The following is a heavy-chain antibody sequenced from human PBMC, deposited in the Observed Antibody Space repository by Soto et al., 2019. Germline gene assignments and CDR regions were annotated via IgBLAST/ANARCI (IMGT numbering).Heavy chain of an antibody. CDR2: IYYSGST. CDR1: GGSISSSSYY. J-gene: IGHJ4*02. Sequence: PSETLSLTCPVSGGSISSSSYYWGWIRQPPGKGLEWIGSIYYSGSTYYNPSLKSRVTISVDTSKNQFSLKLSSVTAADTAVYYCARPSGSYLYYFDYWGQGTLVTVS. V-gene: IGHV4-39*01. CDR3: ARPSGSYLYYFDY. D-gene: IGHD1-26*01.